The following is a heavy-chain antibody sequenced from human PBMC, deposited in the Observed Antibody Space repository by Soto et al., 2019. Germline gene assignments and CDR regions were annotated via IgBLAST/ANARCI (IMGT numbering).Heavy chain of an antibody. V-gene: IGHV3-66*01. CDR1: GFTVSTKY. CDR3: ARDPWAADY. J-gene: IGHJ4*02. D-gene: IGHD3-16*01. CDR2: IYSGGST. Sequence: EVQLVESGGGLVQPGGSLRLSCAASGFTVSTKYMSWVRQAPGKGLEWVSGIYSGGSTFYAVSVRGRFTISRDNSKNAVKLQMNSLGAEDMAVYYCARDPWAADYWGQGTLVTVSS.